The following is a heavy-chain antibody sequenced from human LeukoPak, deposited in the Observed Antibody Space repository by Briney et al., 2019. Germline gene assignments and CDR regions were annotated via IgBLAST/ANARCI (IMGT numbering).Heavy chain of an antibody. CDR1: SGSISSYY. Sequence: SETLSLTCTVSSGSISSYYWSWLRQPAGKGLEWIGRIYTSGSTNYNPSLKSRVTMSVDTAKNQFSLKLSSVTAADTAVYYCARQTSSSSSFYYYYMDVWGKGTTVTVSS. V-gene: IGHV4-4*07. CDR3: ARQTSSSSSFYYYYMDV. CDR2: IYTSGST. J-gene: IGHJ6*03. D-gene: IGHD6-6*01.